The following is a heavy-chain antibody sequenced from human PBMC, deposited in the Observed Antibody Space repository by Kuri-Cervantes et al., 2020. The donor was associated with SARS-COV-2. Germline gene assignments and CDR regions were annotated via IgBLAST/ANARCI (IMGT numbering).Heavy chain of an antibody. CDR1: GFTFSSYA. J-gene: IGHJ4*02. V-gene: IGHV3-23*01. D-gene: IGHD3-16*01. CDR3: ARDLGVAPDF. CDR2: IKGGSGTT. Sequence: GGSLRLSCAASGFTFSSYAMSWVRQAPGKGLEWVSCIKGGSGTTYYAASVKGRFTVPRDNAQNTLYLLMSSLRVEDTAMYYCARDLGVAPDFWGQGTQVTVSS.